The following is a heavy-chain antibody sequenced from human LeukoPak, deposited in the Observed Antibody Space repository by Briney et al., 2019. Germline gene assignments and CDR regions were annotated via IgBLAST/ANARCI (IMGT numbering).Heavy chain of an antibody. CDR1: GYTFTGYY. Sequence: GPVKVSCKASGYTFTGYYMHWVRQAPGQGLEWMGWINPNSGGTNYAQKFQGRVTMTRDTSISTAYMELSRLRSDDTAVYYCARSPIVRGVIMGYFDYWGQGTLVTVSS. CDR2: INPNSGGT. V-gene: IGHV1-2*02. J-gene: IGHJ4*02. CDR3: ARSPIVRGVIMGYFDY. D-gene: IGHD3-10*01.